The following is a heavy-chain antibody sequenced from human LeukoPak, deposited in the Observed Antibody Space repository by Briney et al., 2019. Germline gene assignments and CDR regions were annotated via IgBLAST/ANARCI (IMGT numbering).Heavy chain of an antibody. J-gene: IGHJ4*02. CDR1: GFTFSSYG. CDR3: AKGRVVGATNRPFDY. CDR2: ISGSGGST. D-gene: IGHD2-15*01. V-gene: IGHV3-23*01. Sequence: GGTLRLSCAASGFTFSSYGMSWVRQAPGKGLEWVSAISGSGGSTYYADSVKGRFTISRDNSKNTLYLQMNSLRAEDTAVYYCAKGRVVGATNRPFDYWGQGTLVTVSS.